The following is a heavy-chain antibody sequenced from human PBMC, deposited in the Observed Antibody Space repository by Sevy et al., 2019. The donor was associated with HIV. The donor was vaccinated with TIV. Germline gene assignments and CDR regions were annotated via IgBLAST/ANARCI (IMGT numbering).Heavy chain of an antibody. CDR3: ARERRARYYYFQH. Sequence: ASVKVSCKASGYTFTGYYMHWVRQAPGQGLEWMGWINPNSGGTNYAQKFQGRVTMTRDTSISTAYMELSRLRSDDTAVYYCARERRARYYYFQHWGQGTLVTVSS. D-gene: IGHD3-10*01. CDR1: GYTFTGYY. CDR2: INPNSGGT. J-gene: IGHJ1*01. V-gene: IGHV1-2*02.